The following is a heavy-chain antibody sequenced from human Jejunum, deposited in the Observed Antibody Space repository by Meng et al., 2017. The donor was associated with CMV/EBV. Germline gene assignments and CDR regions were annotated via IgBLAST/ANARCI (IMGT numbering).Heavy chain of an antibody. J-gene: IGHJ5*02. CDR3: TSDYGGFDP. CDR1: GFTFSRYT. V-gene: IGHV3-30-3*01. D-gene: IGHD4/OR15-4a*01. Sequence: VPLVAPWRGVVQPGVCLRLSCAASGFTFSRYTMRWVRQAPGQGLEWLAIISYDGTNKYYADPLKGRFTISRDNSKNTAFLQMNSLRPDDTGVYYCTSDYGGFDPWGQGTLVTVSS. CDR2: ISYDGTNK.